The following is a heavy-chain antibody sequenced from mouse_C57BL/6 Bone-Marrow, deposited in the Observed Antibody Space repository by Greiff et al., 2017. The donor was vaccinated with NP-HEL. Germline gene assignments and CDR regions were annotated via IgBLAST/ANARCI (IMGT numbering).Heavy chain of an antibody. D-gene: IGHD2-10*01. Sequence: VQLQQPGAELVKPGASVKLSCKASGYTFTSYWMHWVKQRPGQGLEWIGMIHPNSGSTNYNEKFKSKATLTVDKSSSTAYMQLSSLTSEDSAVYYCARSPTRWDAMDYWGQGTSVTVSS. CDR2: IHPNSGST. V-gene: IGHV1-64*01. CDR1: GYTFTSYW. J-gene: IGHJ4*01. CDR3: ARSPTRWDAMDY.